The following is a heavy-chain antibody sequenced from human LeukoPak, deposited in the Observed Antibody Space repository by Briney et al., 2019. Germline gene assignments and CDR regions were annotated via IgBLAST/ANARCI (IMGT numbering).Heavy chain of an antibody. V-gene: IGHV3-49*03. D-gene: IGHD3-10*01. CDR1: GFTFGDYA. CDR3: TREAVRGVIITRFDY. J-gene: IGHJ4*02. Sequence: PGGSLRLSCTASGFTFGDYAMSWFRQAPGKGLEWVGFIRSKAYGGTTEYAASVKGRFTISRDDSKSIAYLQMNSLKTEDTAAYYCTREAVRGVIITRFDYWGQGTLVTVSS. CDR2: IRSKAYGGTT.